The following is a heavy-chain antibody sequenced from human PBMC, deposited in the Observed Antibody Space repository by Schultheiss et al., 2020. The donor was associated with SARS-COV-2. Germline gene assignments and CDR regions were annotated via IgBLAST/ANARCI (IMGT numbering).Heavy chain of an antibody. CDR2: IYPGDSDT. V-gene: IGHV5-51*01. CDR1: GYSFTSYW. D-gene: IGHD3-10*01. J-gene: IGHJ4*02. CDR3: ARQSLYYGSGSYYYYFDY. Sequence: GESLKISCKGSGYSFTSYWIGWVRQMPGKGLEWMGIIYPGDSDTRYSPSFQGQVTISADKSISTAYLQWCSLKASDTAMYYCARQSLYYGSGSYYYYFDYWGLGSLVTVAS.